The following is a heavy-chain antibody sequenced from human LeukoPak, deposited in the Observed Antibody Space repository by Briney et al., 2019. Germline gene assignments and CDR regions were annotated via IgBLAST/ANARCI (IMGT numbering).Heavy chain of an antibody. Sequence: GGSLRLSCAASGFTFSSYWMSWVRQAPGKGLEWVANIKQDGSEKYYVDSVKGRFTISRDNAKNSLYLQMNSLRAEDTAVYYCAGYSSGWYFYFDYWCQGTLVTVSS. D-gene: IGHD6-19*01. J-gene: IGHJ4*02. V-gene: IGHV3-7*01. CDR2: IKQDGSEK. CDR3: AGYSSGWYFYFDY. CDR1: GFTFSSYW.